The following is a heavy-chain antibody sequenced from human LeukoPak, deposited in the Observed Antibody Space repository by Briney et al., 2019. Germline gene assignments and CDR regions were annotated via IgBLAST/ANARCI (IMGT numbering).Heavy chain of an antibody. J-gene: IGHJ6*02. D-gene: IGHD2-21*01. CDR2: ISAYNGNT. CDR3: VWSYYYYGMDV. Sequence: ASVKVSCKASGYTFTSYGITWVRQAPGQGLEWMGWISAYNGNTNYAQKLQGRVTMTTDTSTSTAYMELRSLRSDDTAVYYCVWSYYYYGMDVWGQGTTVTVSS. V-gene: IGHV1-18*01. CDR1: GYTFTSYG.